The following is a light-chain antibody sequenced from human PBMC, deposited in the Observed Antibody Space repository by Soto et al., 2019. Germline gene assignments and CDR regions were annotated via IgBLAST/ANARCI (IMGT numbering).Light chain of an antibody. J-gene: IGLJ3*02. CDR2: GVT. CDR1: SGDVGFYDF. CDR3: ASYTASTTHL. V-gene: IGLV2-14*03. Sequence: QSVLTQPASMSGSPGQSITISCTGTSGDVGFYDFVSWYQQHPGKVPRLIIYGVTKRPSGVSHRFSGSKSGNTASLTISGLQVEYEADYSCASYTASTTHLFGGVTEVTDL.